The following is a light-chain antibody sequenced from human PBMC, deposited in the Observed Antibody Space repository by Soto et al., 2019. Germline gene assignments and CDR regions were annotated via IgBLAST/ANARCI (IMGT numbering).Light chain of an antibody. V-gene: IGLV2-11*01. CDR3: CLYAGSYTFV. CDR2: DVS. Sequence: QSVLTQPRSVSGSPGQSVTISCTGTSSDVGVYNYVSWYQQYPGKAPKIMIYDVSKRPSGVPDRFSGSKSDNTASLTISGLQAEDEADYYFCLYAGSYTFVFGIGTKVTV. J-gene: IGLJ1*01. CDR1: SSDVGVYNY.